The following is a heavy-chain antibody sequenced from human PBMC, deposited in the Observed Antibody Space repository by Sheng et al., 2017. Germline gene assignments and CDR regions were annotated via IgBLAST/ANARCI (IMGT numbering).Heavy chain of an antibody. CDR3: ARGRGYSSSSGVGLAFDI. CDR1: GYTFTSYD. Sequence: QVQLVQSGAEVKKPGASVKVSCKASGYTFTSYDINWVRQATGQGLEWMGWMNPNSGNTGYAQKFQGRVTITRNTSISTAYMELSSLRSEDTAVYYCARGRGYSSSSGVGLAFDIWGQGTMVTVSS. CDR2: MNPNSGNT. D-gene: IGHD6-6*01. V-gene: IGHV1-8*03. J-gene: IGHJ3*02.